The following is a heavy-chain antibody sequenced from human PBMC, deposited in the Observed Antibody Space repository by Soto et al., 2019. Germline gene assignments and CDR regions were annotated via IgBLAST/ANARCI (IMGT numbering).Heavy chain of an antibody. CDR2: IYYSGST. J-gene: IGHJ3*02. D-gene: IGHD3-10*01. CDR1: GGSISSGGYY. Sequence: SETLSLTCTVSGGSISSGGYYWSWIRQHPGKGLEWIGYIYYSGSTYYNPSLKSRVTISVDTSKNQFSLKLSSVTAADTAVYYCASHTLYPYGSGAHLMLFDIWGQGTMVTVSS. V-gene: IGHV4-31*03. CDR3: ASHTLYPYGSGAHLMLFDI.